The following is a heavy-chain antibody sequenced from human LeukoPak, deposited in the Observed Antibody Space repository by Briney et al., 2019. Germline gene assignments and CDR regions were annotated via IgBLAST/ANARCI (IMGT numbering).Heavy chain of an antibody. CDR2: IIPIFGTA. D-gene: IGHD5-18*01. CDR3: ASKRGYSYGLDY. V-gene: IGHV1-69*13. Sequence: SVKVSCKASGGTFSSYAISWVRQAPGQGLEWMGGIIPIFGTANYAQKSQGRVTITADESTSTGYMELSSLRSEDTAVYYCASKRGYSYGLDYWGQGTLVTVSS. CDR1: GGTFSSYA. J-gene: IGHJ4*02.